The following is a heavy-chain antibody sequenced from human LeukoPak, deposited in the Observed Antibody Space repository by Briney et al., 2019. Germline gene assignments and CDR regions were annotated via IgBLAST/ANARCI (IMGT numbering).Heavy chain of an antibody. CDR2: ISAYNGNT. Sequence: ASVKVSCKASGYTCTGYYMHWVRQAPGQGLEWMGWISAYNGNTNYAQKLQGRVTMTTDTSTSTAYMELRSLRSDDTAVYYCARWVDYWGQGTLVTVSS. V-gene: IGHV1-18*04. CDR3: ARWVDY. CDR1: GYTCTGYY. J-gene: IGHJ4*02.